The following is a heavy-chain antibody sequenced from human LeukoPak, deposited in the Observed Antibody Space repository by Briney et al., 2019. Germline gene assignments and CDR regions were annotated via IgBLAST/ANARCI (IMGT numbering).Heavy chain of an antibody. CDR2: ISAYNGNT. D-gene: IGHD3-3*01. Sequence: ASVKVSCKASCYTFTNFGLSWVRQAPGQGLEWMGWISAYNGNTNYAQKLQGRVTMTTDTSTSTAYMELRSLRSDDTAVYYCASTIGYDFWSGYSSDAFDIWGQGTMVTVSS. CDR1: CYTFTNFG. J-gene: IGHJ3*02. V-gene: IGHV1-18*01. CDR3: ASTIGYDFWSGYSSDAFDI.